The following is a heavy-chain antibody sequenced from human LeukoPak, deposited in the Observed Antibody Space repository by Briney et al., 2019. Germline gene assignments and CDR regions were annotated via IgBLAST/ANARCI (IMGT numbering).Heavy chain of an antibody. V-gene: IGHV1-69*06. CDR3: ARDSGYCSSTSCYDY. CDR2: IIPIFGTA. CDR1: GGTFSSYA. J-gene: IGHJ4*02. D-gene: IGHD2-2*01. Sequence: SVKVSCKASGGTFSSYAISWVRQAPGQGLEWMGGIIPIFGTANYAQKFQGRVTITADKSTSTAYMKLSSLRSEDTAVYYCARDSGYCSSTSCYDYWGQGTLVTVSS.